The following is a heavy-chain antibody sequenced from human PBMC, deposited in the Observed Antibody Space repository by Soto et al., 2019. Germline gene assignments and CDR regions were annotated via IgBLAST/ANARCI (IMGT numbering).Heavy chain of an antibody. V-gene: IGHV4-59*01. CDR2: IYYNGNT. D-gene: IGHD5-18*01. CDR3: ARNVDTSRAYYFDY. Sequence: PSETLSLTCTVSGGSISSYYWSWIRQPPGKGLEWIGYIYYNGNTNYNPSLRSRVTISVDTSKNQFSLNLNSVTAADTAVYYRARNVDTSRAYYFDYWGQGTLVTVSS. J-gene: IGHJ4*02. CDR1: GGSISSYY.